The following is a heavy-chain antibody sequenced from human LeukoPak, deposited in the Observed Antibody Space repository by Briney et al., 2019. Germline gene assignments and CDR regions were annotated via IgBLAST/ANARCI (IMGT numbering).Heavy chain of an antibody. CDR3: ARDLSSPGDFDY. D-gene: IGHD1-26*01. CDR2: IIPIFGTA. Sequence: GASVKVSCKASGGTFSSYAISWVRQAPGQGLEWMGGIIPIFGTANYAQKFQGRVTITADESTSTAYMELSSLRSEDTAVYYCARDLSSPGDFDYWGQGTLVTVSS. V-gene: IGHV1-69*13. J-gene: IGHJ4*02. CDR1: GGTFSSYA.